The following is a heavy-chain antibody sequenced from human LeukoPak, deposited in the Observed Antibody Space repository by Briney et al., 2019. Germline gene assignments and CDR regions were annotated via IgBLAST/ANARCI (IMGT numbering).Heavy chain of an antibody. J-gene: IGHJ4*02. CDR2: IYYTGST. V-gene: IGHV4-39*07. D-gene: IGHD1-26*01. CDR1: GDSIRSSNYY. CDR3: ARGARGIVGATRRWDFDY. Sequence: SETLSLTCTVSGDSIRSSNYYWGWIRQPPGKGLEWIGGIYYTGSTYYNPSLKSRITISVDMSKNQFSLKLSSVTAADTAVYYCARGARGIVGATRRWDFDYWGQGTLVTVSS.